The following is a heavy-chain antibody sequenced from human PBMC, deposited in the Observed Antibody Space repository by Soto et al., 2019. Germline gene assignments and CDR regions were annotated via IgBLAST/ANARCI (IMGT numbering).Heavy chain of an antibody. D-gene: IGHD3-3*01. V-gene: IGHV3-30*18. CDR1: GFTFSSYG. CDR2: ISYDGSNK. Sequence: ESGGGVVQPGRSLRLSCAASGFTFSSYGMHWVRQAPGKGLEWVAVISYDGSNKYYADSVKGRFTISRDNSKNTLYLQMNSLRAEDTAVYYCAKGRDYDFWSDRVLGHYGMDVWGQGTTVTVSS. CDR3: AKGRDYDFWSDRVLGHYGMDV. J-gene: IGHJ6*02.